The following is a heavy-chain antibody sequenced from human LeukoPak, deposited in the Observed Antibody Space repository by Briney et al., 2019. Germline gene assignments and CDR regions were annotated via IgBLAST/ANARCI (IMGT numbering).Heavy chain of an antibody. D-gene: IGHD6-19*01. V-gene: IGHV4-61*02. Sequence: PSETLSPTCTVSGGSISSGSYYWSWIRQPAGKGLEWIGRIYTSGSTNYNPSLKSRVTISVDTSKNQFSLKLSSVTAADTAVYYCARIPKPGIAVAGMVHDWFDPWGQGTLVTVSS. CDR1: GGSISSGSYY. CDR3: ARIPKPGIAVAGMVHDWFDP. CDR2: IYTSGST. J-gene: IGHJ5*02.